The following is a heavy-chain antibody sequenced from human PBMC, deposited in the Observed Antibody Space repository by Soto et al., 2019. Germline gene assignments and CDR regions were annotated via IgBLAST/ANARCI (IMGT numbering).Heavy chain of an antibody. J-gene: IGHJ6*02. CDR3: ATPAGSMVWGHYYGMDV. CDR2: IIPICGST. Sequence: SVKVSCKXSGGTFSSYAISWVRQAPGQGLEWMGGIIPICGSTSYAQKFQGRVTMTRDTSTSTVYMELSSLRSEDTAVYYCATPAGSMVWGHYYGMDVWGQGTTVTVSS. CDR1: GGTFSSYA. V-gene: IGHV1-69*05. D-gene: IGHD3-10*01.